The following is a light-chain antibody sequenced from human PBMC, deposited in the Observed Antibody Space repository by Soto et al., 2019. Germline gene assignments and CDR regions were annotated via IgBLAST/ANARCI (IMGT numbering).Light chain of an antibody. Sequence: EIVLTQSPATLSLSPGERATLSCRASQSISSSLAWYQQKPGQAPRLLIYDASTRATGFPARFSGSGSGTDFTLTIGRLEAGDFGVYYCQQRSEGPRAFGQGTKVEIK. CDR1: QSISSS. V-gene: IGKV3-11*01. J-gene: IGKJ1*01. CDR3: QQRSEGPRA. CDR2: DAS.